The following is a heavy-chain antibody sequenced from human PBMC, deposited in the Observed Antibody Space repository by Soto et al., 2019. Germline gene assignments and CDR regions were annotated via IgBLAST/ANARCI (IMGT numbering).Heavy chain of an antibody. CDR3: ARASDSSRWYNYYYYYYWMDV. D-gene: IGHD6-13*01. CDR1: GYTFTRYY. CDR2: INPSGGST. J-gene: IGHJ6*01. V-gene: IGHV1-46*01. Sequence: CTASGYTFTRYYMHWVRQAPGQGDEGMGIINPSGGSTSYAQKFQGRVTMTRDTSTSKVYMELSSLRSEDTAVEYCARASDSSRWYNYYYYYYWMDVWG.